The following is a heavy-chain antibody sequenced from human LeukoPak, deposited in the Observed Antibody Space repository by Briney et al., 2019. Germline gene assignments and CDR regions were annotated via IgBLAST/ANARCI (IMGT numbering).Heavy chain of an antibody. CDR3: ARDQLESSTVVTGIFDY. V-gene: IGHV1-3*01. CDR1: GYRFTSYA. J-gene: IGHJ4*02. D-gene: IGHD4-23*01. CDR2: INAGNGNT. Sequence: ASVKVSCKASGYRFTSYAMHWVRQAPGQRLEWVGWINAGNGNTKYSQKFQGRVTITRATSASTAYMELSSLRSEDTAVYYCARDQLESSTVVTGIFDYWGQGTLVTVSS.